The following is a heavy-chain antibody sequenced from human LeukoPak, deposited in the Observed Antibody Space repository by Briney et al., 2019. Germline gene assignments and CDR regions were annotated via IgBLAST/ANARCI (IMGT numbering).Heavy chain of an antibody. Sequence: ASVKVSCKASGYTFTSYDINWVRQATGQGLEWMGWRNPNSGNTGYAQKFQGRVTITRNTSISTAYMELSSQRSEDTAVYYCARGVPIRDYYYYYMDVWGKGTTVTVSS. D-gene: IGHD5-24*01. J-gene: IGHJ6*03. CDR1: GYTFTSYD. CDR2: RNPNSGNT. CDR3: ARGVPIRDYYYYYMDV. V-gene: IGHV1-8*03.